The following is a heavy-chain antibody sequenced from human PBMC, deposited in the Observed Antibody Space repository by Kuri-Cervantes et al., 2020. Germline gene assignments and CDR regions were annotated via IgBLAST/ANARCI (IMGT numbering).Heavy chain of an antibody. CDR3: ARDQYSTGWRGWFDP. D-gene: IGHD6-19*01. CDR1: GGALCGYY. CDR2: INHSGST. Sequence: SQSLSLTSAVYGGALCGYYWSWIGQPPGKGLEWIGEINHSGSTNYNPSLKRRVTISVRTSKNQSSLKLSSVTAADTAVYYCARDQYSTGWRGWFDPWGQGTQVTVSS. V-gene: IGHV4-34*01. J-gene: IGHJ5*02.